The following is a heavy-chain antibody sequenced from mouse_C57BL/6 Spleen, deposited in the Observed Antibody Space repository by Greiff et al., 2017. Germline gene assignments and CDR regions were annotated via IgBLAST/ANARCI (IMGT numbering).Heavy chain of an antibody. CDR1: GFNIKDYY. V-gene: IGHV14-2*01. CDR2: IDPEDGET. CDR3: ARTHYYGSSYVGYYAMDY. D-gene: IGHD1-1*01. J-gene: IGHJ4*01. Sequence: VQLQQSGAELVKPGASVKLSCTASGFNIKDYYMHWVKQRTEQGLEWIGRIDPEDGETKYAPKFQGKATITADTSSNTAYLQLSSLTSEDTAVYYCARTHYYGSSYVGYYAMDYWGQGTSVTVSS.